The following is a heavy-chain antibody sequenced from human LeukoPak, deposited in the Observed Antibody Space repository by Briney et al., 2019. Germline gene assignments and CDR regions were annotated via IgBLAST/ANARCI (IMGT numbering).Heavy chain of an antibody. V-gene: IGHV3-23*01. Sequence: GGSLRLSCAASGFTFTSCAMNWVRQAPGKGLEWVSTISGSGVGTYYADSPKGRFTISRDNSKNTLYLQMNSPRAEDTAIYYCAKGKGESSGTSDYWGQGTLVTVSS. CDR2: ISGSGVGT. J-gene: IGHJ4*02. D-gene: IGHD3-10*01. CDR1: GFTFTSCA. CDR3: AKGKGESSGTSDY.